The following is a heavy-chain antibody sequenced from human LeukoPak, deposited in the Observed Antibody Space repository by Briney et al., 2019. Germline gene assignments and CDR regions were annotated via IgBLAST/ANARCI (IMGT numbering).Heavy chain of an antibody. J-gene: IGHJ4*02. D-gene: IGHD6-19*01. Sequence: GGSLRLSCVASGFSVSSNYMSWVRQAPGKGLEWVSVIYSGGSTYYADSVKGRFTISRDNSKNTLYLQMNSLRVEDTAVYYCARDYGVAEGYWGQGTLVTVTS. CDR3: ARDYGVAEGY. V-gene: IGHV3-53*01. CDR1: GFSVSSNY. CDR2: IYSGGST.